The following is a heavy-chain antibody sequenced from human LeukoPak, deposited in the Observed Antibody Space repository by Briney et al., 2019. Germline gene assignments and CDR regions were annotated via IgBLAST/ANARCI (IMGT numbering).Heavy chain of an antibody. Sequence: QPGGSLRLSCAASGFTFSTYEMNWVRQAPGKGLEWVSYISSSGSTIYYADSVRGRFTISRDNAKNSLYLQMNSLRAEDTAVYYCARADYYETSGPFGYWGQGTLVIVSS. CDR1: GFTFSTYE. CDR2: ISSSGSTI. V-gene: IGHV3-48*03. D-gene: IGHD3-22*01. J-gene: IGHJ4*02. CDR3: ARADYYETSGPFGY.